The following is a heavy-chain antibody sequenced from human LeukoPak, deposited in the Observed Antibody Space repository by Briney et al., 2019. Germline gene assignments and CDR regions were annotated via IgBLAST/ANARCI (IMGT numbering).Heavy chain of an antibody. CDR2: IIPILGIA. CDR1: GGTFSSYA. CDR3: ASWDTATRLFDY. V-gene: IGHV1-69*04. J-gene: IGHJ4*02. Sequence: SVKVSCKASGGTFSSYAIIWVRQAPGQGLEWMGRIIPILGIANYAQKFQGRVTITADKSTSTAYMELSGLRSEDTAVYYCASWDTATRLFDYWGQGTLVTVSS. D-gene: IGHD5-18*01.